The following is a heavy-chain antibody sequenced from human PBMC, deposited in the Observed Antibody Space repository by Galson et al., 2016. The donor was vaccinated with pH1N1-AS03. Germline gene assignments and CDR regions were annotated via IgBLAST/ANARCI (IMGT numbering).Heavy chain of an antibody. CDR1: GFTFSGYG. CDR3: AREPWGSTQGEY. Sequence: SLRLSCAASGFTFSGYGMHWVRQAPGKGLEWVAVIWYDGSNKYYADSVKGRFTISRDNSKNTLYLQMNSLGVEDTAVYYCAREPWGSTQGEYWGQGTLVTVSS. CDR2: IWYDGSNK. V-gene: IGHV3-33*01. D-gene: IGHD3-16*01. J-gene: IGHJ4*02.